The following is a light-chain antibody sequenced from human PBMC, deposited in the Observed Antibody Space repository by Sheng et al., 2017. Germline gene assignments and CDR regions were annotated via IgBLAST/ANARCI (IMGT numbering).Light chain of an antibody. CDR3: QEYYGYPPT. CDR2: SAS. V-gene: IGKV1-8*01. CDR1: QGISKR. Sequence: IQMTQSPSSFSASTGDRVTITCRASQGISKRLAWYQQRPGKAPKLLIYSASTLQSGVPSRFSGSGSGTDFTLTITSLQSEDFSTYYCQEYYGYPPTFGGGTRVEIK. J-gene: IGKJ4*01.